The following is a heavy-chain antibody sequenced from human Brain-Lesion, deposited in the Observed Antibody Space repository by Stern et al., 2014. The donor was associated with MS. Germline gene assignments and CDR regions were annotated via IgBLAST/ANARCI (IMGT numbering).Heavy chain of an antibody. V-gene: IGHV4-4*02. CDR1: GGSISSGNW. CDR2: MYHSGIT. Sequence: QVQLVQSGPGLVKPSGTLSLTCAVSGGSISSGNWRSWVRQSPGKRMEWIGEMYHSGITNYNPSLESRVSISIDKSKNQFSLKVYSLTAADTAVYYCASNRGSGSFFDSWGQGSLVTVSS. J-gene: IGHJ4*02. D-gene: IGHD1-26*01. CDR3: ASNRGSGSFFDS.